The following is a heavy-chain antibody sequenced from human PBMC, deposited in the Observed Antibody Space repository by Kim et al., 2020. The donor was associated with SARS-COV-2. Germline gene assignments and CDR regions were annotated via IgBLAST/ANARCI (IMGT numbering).Heavy chain of an antibody. CDR3: ERDQEFTY. CDR2: GRNK. J-gene: IGHJ4*02. Sequence: GRNKYYADSVKGRFNIARDNSKNTLYLQMSSLRGEDTAVYYCERDQEFTYWCQGTLVAVSS. D-gene: IGHD3-10*01. V-gene: IGHV3-33*01.